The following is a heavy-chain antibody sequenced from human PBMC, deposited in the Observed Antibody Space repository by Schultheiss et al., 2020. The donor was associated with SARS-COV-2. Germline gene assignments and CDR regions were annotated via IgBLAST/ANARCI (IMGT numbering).Heavy chain of an antibody. V-gene: IGHV4-34*01. J-gene: IGHJ4*02. CDR3: ARGYTYSSGWYYY. CDR2: INHSGST. D-gene: IGHD6-19*01. Sequence: SETLSLTCAVYGGSFSGYYWSWIRQPPGKGLEWIGEINHSGSTNYNPSLKSRVTISVDTSKNQFSLKLSSVTAADTAVYYCARGYTYSSGWYYYWGQGTLVTVSS. CDR1: GGSFSGYY.